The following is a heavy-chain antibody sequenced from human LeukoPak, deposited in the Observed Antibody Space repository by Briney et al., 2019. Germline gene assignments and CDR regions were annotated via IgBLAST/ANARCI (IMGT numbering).Heavy chain of an antibody. V-gene: IGHV3-23*01. J-gene: IGHJ4*02. CDR2: ISGGGDTT. CDR1: GFTFSSYA. CDR3: AKAANYDILTGYYLDH. D-gene: IGHD3-9*01. Sequence: PGGSLRLSCAASGFTFSSYAMTWVRQVPGKGLDWVSVISGGGDTTYYADSVKGRFTISRDNSRNTLYLQMDNLRVEDTAIYYCAKAANYDILTGYYLDHWGQGTLVTVPS.